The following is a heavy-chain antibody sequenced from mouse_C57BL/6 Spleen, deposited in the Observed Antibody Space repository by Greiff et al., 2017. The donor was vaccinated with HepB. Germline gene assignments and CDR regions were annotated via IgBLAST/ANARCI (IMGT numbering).Heavy chain of an antibody. CDR1: GYAFSSYW. CDR2: IYPGDGDT. Sequence: VQLKESGAELVKPGASVKISCKASGYAFSSYWMNWVKQRPGKGLEWIGQIYPGDGDTNYNGKFKGKATLTADKSSSTAYMQLSSLTSEDSAVYFCAREGSSGPAWFAYWGQGTLVTVSA. CDR3: AREGSSGPAWFAY. D-gene: IGHD3-2*02. V-gene: IGHV1-80*01. J-gene: IGHJ3*01.